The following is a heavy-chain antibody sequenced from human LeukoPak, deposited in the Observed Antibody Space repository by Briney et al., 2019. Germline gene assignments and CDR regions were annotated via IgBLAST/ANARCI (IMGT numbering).Heavy chain of an antibody. J-gene: IGHJ6*03. CDR1: GYTFTSYY. Sequence: GASVKVSCKASGYTFTSYYMHWVRQAPGQGLEWMGIINPSGGSTSYAQKFQGRVTMTRDMSTSTVYMELSSLRSEDTAVYYCAREGDYYDSSGYYSPHYYYYYMDVWGKGTTVTVSS. D-gene: IGHD3-22*01. CDR3: AREGDYYDSSGYYSPHYYYYYMDV. V-gene: IGHV1-46*01. CDR2: INPSGGST.